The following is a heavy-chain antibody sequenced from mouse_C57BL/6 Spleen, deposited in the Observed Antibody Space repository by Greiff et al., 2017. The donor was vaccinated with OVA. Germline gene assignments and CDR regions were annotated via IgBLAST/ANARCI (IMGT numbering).Heavy chain of an antibody. Sequence: QQSCKASGYTFTSYWMHWVKQRPGRGLEWIGRIDPNSGGTKYNEKFKSKATLTVDKPSSTAYMQLSSLTSEDSAVYYCARSGYGNYYAMDYWGQGTSVTVSS. D-gene: IGHD2-10*02. V-gene: IGHV1-72*01. CDR1: GYTFTSYW. CDR3: ARSGYGNYYAMDY. CDR2: IDPNSGGT. J-gene: IGHJ4*01.